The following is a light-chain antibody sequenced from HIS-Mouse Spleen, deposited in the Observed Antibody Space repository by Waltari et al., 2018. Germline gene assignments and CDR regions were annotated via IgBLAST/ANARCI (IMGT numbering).Light chain of an antibody. CDR3: YSTDSSGNHYV. V-gene: IGLV3-10*01. Sequence: SYELTQPPSVSVSPGQTARITCSGDALPKKYAYWYQQKSGQAPVLVIYEDSKRPSGIPERFSGSSSGTMATLTIGGAQVEDEADYYCYSTDSSGNHYVFGTGTKVTVL. CDR2: EDS. CDR1: ALPKKY. J-gene: IGLJ1*01.